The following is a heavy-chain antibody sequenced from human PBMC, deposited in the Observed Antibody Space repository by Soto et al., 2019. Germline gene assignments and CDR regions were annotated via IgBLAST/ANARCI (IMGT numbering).Heavy chain of an antibody. CDR1: GFSLTTSGVG. Sequence: QITLKESGPTLVKPTQTLTLTCSFSGFSLTTSGVGVGWFRQPPGKALEWLALLYWGDDKRYRPSLKSRLTVTKDTSKNSMVLTMTNVDPADTATYYCAHSPQVTVTTDYFDSWGQGTLVTVSS. V-gene: IGHV2-5*02. CDR3: AHSPQVTVTTDYFDS. J-gene: IGHJ4*02. D-gene: IGHD4-4*01. CDR2: LYWGDDK.